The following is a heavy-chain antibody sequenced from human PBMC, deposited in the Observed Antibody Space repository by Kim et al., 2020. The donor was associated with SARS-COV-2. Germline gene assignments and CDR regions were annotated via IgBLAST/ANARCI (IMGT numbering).Heavy chain of an antibody. D-gene: IGHD2-8*01. V-gene: IGHV3-23*01. CDR1: GFTFSSYE. CDR2: IRSDGST. J-gene: IGHJ3*01. Sequence: GGSLRLSCAASGFTFSSYELRWVRQAPGKGLEWVSAIRSDGSTVNAESVKGGFTTSRDTSKNTLYLQMDSLRAEDTAKYFCAKLICSNAVCIFKDAFDV. CDR3: AKLICSNAVCIFKDAFDV.